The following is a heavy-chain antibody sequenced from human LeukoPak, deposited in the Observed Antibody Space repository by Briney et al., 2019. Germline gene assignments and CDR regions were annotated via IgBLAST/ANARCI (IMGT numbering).Heavy chain of an antibody. CDR2: ISGSGGST. CDR3: AKDGNDYGYMDV. J-gene: IGHJ6*03. V-gene: IGHV3-23*01. CDR1: GFTFSSYA. D-gene: IGHD1-26*01. Sequence: GGSLRLSCAASGFTFSSYAMSWVRQAPGKGLEWVSAISGSGGSTYYADSVKGRFTISRDNSKNTLYLQMHSLRAEDTAVYYCAKDGNDYGYMDVWGKGTTVTVSS.